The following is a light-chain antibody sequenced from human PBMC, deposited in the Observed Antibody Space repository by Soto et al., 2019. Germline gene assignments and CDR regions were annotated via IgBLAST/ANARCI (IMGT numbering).Light chain of an antibody. Sequence: QSVLTQPPSVSGAPGQRVTISCTGSRSNIGAGYDVHWYQQFPGTAPTLLIYGNNNRPSGVPDRFSGSKSGTSASLAITGLQAEDEADYYCQSYDSTLSGFAVFGGGTQLTVL. CDR3: QSYDSTLSGFAV. V-gene: IGLV1-40*01. CDR2: GNN. CDR1: RSNIGAGYD. J-gene: IGLJ7*01.